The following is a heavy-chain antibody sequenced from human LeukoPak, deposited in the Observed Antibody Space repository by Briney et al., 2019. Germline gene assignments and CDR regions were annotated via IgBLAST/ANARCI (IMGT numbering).Heavy chain of an antibody. V-gene: IGHV3-23*01. J-gene: IGHJ4*02. D-gene: IGHD2-2*01. CDR3: AKVASLCTSTSCVRGGFDY. Sequence: GRSLRLSCAVSGFTFSSYAMSWVRQAPGKGLEWVSALSGSGGNTYYADSVKGRFTISRDNSKNTLYLQMNSLRAEDTAKYYCAKVASLCTSTSCVRGGFDYWGQGTLVTVSS. CDR1: GFTFSSYA. CDR2: LSGSGGNT.